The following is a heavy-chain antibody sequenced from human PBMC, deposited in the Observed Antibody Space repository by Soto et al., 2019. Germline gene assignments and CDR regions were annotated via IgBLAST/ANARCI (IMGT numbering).Heavy chain of an antibody. Sequence: GGSLRLSCAASGFTFSSYAMSWVRQAPGKGLEWVSAISGSGGSTYYADSVKGRFTISRDNSKNTLYLQMNSLRAEDTAVYYYARFGGVIARSSLNFDYWGQGTLVTVSS. CDR1: GFTFSSYA. CDR3: ARFGGVIARSSLNFDY. CDR2: ISGSGGST. J-gene: IGHJ4*02. D-gene: IGHD3-16*02. V-gene: IGHV3-23*01.